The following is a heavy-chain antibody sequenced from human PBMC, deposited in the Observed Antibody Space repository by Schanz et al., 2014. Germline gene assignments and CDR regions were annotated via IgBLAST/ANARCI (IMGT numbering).Heavy chain of an antibody. J-gene: IGHJ4*02. CDR3: ARDAADFYDILTEEDY. CDR1: EYSFTSYS. D-gene: IGHD3-9*01. Sequence: QVHLVQSGAEVKRPGASVKVSCKASEYSFTSYSMHWVRQAPGQSLEWMGWINTANGNAKYSANIQAGITITRDTSATTAYMAQTNLRSDDAAVYYCARDAADFYDILTEEDYWGQGTLVTVSS. CDR2: INTANGNA. V-gene: IGHV1-3*04.